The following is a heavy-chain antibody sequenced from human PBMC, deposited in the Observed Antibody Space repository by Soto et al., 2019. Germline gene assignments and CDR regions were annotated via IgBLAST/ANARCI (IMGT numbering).Heavy chain of an antibody. J-gene: IGHJ6*02. CDR3: ARGRGLNWNYFYYYGMDV. Sequence: SETPSLTCTVDGGSCSGYYWSWIRQPPGKGLEWIGEINHSGSTNYNPSLKSRVTISVDTSKNQFSLKLSSVTAADTAVYYCARGRGLNWNYFYYYGMDVWGQGTTVTVSS. D-gene: IGHD1-1*01. CDR1: GGSCSGYY. CDR2: INHSGST. V-gene: IGHV4-34*01.